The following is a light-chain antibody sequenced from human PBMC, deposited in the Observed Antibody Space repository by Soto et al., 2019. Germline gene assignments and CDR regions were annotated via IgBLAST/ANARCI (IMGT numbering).Light chain of an antibody. V-gene: IGKV1-9*01. CDR1: QGISSY. Sequence: DIQLTQSPSFLSASVGDRVTITCRASQGISSYLAWYQQKPGKAPKLLIYAASTLQSGVPSRFSGSGSGTEFTLTISSLQPEYFATYYCQQPAAFGPGTKVEIK. J-gene: IGKJ3*01. CDR3: QQPAA. CDR2: AAS.